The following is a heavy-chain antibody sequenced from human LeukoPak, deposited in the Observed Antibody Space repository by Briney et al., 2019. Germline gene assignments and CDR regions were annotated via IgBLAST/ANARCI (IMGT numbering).Heavy chain of an antibody. J-gene: IGHJ4*02. CDR1: GFTFSSYA. CDR2: ISNDGSTK. CDR3: AREGGVLRYFDWLASFDY. Sequence: PWGSLSLSCAASGFTFSSYAMRWVRQAPGKGLEWVAVISNDGSTKYYADSVKGRFNISRDNSKDTLYLQMNRLRAEETAVYYCAREGGVLRYFDWLASFDYWGQGTLVTVSS. V-gene: IGHV3-30*04. D-gene: IGHD3-9*01.